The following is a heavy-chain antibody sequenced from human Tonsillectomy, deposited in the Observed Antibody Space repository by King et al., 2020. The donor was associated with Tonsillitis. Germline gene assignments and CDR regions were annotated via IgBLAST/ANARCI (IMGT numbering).Heavy chain of an antibody. J-gene: IGHJ6*03. CDR2: IWYDGSNK. Sequence: VQLVQSGGGVVQPGRSLRLSCAASGFTFSSYGMHWVRQAPGKGLEWVAVIWYDGSNKYYADSVKGRFTISRDNSKNTLYLQMNSLRAEDTAVYYCARRGTTGTTSGYYYYMDVWGKGTTVTVSS. CDR3: ARRGTTGTTSGYYYYMDV. D-gene: IGHD1-1*01. V-gene: IGHV3-33*01. CDR1: GFTFSSYG.